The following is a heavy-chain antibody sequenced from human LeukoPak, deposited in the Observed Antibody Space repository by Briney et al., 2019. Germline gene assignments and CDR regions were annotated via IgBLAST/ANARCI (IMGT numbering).Heavy chain of an antibody. V-gene: IGHV3-48*04. CDR3: AREDKPAATTMFDY. CDR2: ISSSSSTI. CDR1: GFTFSSYS. D-gene: IGHD2-2*01. Sequence: GGSLRLSCAASGFTFSSYSMNWVRQAPGKGLEWVSYISSSSSTIYYADSVKGRFTISRDNAKNSLYLQMNSLRADDTAVYYCAREDKPAATTMFDYGRRETLVTASS. J-gene: IGHJ4*02.